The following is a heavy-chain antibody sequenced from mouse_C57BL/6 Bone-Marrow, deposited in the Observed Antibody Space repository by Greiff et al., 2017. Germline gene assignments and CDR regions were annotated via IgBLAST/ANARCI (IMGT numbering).Heavy chain of an antibody. CDR3: ARHEGSRKFAY. D-gene: IGHD1-1*01. Sequence: EVQRVESGGGLVQPGGSLKLSCAASGFTFSDYYMYWVRQTPEKRLEWVAYISNGGGSTYYPDTVKGRFTISRDNATNTLYLQMSRLKSEDTAMYYCARHEGSRKFAYWGQGTLVTVSA. CDR1: GFTFSDYY. CDR2: ISNGGGST. J-gene: IGHJ3*01. V-gene: IGHV5-12*01.